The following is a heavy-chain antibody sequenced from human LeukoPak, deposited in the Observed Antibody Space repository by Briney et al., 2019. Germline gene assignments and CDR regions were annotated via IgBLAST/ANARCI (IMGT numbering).Heavy chain of an antibody. J-gene: IGHJ5*02. CDR3: ARTPAAHTVTTTNWFDP. CDR2: ISSSGSTI. Sequence: GGSLRLSCAASGFTFSDYYMSWIRQAPGKGLEWVSYISSSGSTIYYADSVKGRFTISRDNAKNSLYLQMNSLRAEDTAVYYYARTPAAHTVTTTNWFDPWGQGTLVTVSS. V-gene: IGHV3-11*01. CDR1: GFTFSDYY. D-gene: IGHD4-11*01.